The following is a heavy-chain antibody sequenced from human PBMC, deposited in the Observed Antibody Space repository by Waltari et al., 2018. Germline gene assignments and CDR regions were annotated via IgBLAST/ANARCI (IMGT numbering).Heavy chain of an antibody. CDR2: IIPIFGTA. D-gene: IGHD2-8*01. CDR1: GGTISSYA. V-gene: IGHV1-69*13. J-gene: IGHJ3*02. Sequence: QFQLVESGAEVKKPGSSVKVSCKASGGTISSYAISWVRPAAGPGLEWMGRIIPIFGTANYAQKFQGRVTITADKSTSTAYMELSSLRSEDTAVYYCARGYCTNGVCPGAFDIWGQGTMVTVSS. CDR3: ARGYCTNGVCPGAFDI.